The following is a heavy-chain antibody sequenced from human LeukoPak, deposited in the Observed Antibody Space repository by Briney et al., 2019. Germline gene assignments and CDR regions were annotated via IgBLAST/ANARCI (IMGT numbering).Heavy chain of an antibody. J-gene: IGHJ4*02. Sequence: GGSLRLSCAVSGFTFTSYWMSWVRQAPGKGLEWVANINEDGSYKFHADSVKGRLTISRDNSKNSLYLQMSSLRADDTAVYYCARDATRGGDNDYWGQGTRVIVSS. D-gene: IGHD2-21*02. V-gene: IGHV3-7*01. CDR3: ARDATRGGDNDY. CDR2: INEDGSYK. CDR1: GFTFTSYW.